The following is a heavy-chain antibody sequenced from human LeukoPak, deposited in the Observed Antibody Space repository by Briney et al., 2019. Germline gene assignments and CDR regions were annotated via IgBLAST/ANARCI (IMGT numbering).Heavy chain of an antibody. CDR3: ARDSNTYGYDH. CDR1: GYTFSSYG. Sequence: ASVTVSCKPSGYTFSSYGFNWVRQAPGQGLEWMGWISAYNGDTNYAQKLQGRVTMTTDTSTSTVYIEVRSLRSDDTAVYYCARDSNTYGYDHWGQGTLVTVSS. J-gene: IGHJ5*02. D-gene: IGHD5-18*01. CDR2: ISAYNGDT. V-gene: IGHV1-18*01.